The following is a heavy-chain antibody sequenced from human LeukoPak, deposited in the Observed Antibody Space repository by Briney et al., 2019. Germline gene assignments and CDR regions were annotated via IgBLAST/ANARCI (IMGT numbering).Heavy chain of an antibody. V-gene: IGHV3-69-1*01. D-gene: IGHD2-21*02. CDR1: GFTVSSNY. CDR3: ARPAYCGGNCYYFPDY. J-gene: IGHJ4*02. CDR2: ISSSGTG. Sequence: GGSLRLSCAASGFTVSSNYMSWVRQAPGKGLEWLSHISSSGTGYYTDSVKGRATISRDNAKNSLYLQMNSLRAEDTAVYYCARPAYCGGNCYYFPDYWGQGTLVTVSS.